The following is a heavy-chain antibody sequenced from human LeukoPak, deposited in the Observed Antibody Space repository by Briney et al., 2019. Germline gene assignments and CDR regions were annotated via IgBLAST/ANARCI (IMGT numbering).Heavy chain of an antibody. CDR1: GFTFSSYS. CDR3: ARGGSGSYRLHDY. CDR2: ISSSSSYI. J-gene: IGHJ4*02. D-gene: IGHD3-10*01. V-gene: IGHV3-21*01. Sequence: GGSLRLSCAASGFTFSSYSMNWVRQAPGKGLEWVSSISSSSSYIYYADSVKGRFTISRDNAKNSLYLQMNSLRAEDTAVYYCARGGSGSYRLHDYWGQGTLVTVSS.